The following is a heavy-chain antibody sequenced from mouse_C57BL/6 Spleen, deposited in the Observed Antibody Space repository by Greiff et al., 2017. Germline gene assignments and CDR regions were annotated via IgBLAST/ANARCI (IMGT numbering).Heavy chain of an antibody. Sequence: QVQLQQSGAELVRPGASVTLSCKASGYTFTDYEMHWVKQTPVHGLEWIGAIDPETGGTAYNQKFKGKAILTADKSSSTAYMELRSLTSEDSAVYYCTRNDYDGVAYWGQGTLVTVSA. J-gene: IGHJ3*01. CDR1: GYTFTDYE. CDR2: IDPETGGT. CDR3: TRNDYDGVAY. D-gene: IGHD2-4*01. V-gene: IGHV1-15*01.